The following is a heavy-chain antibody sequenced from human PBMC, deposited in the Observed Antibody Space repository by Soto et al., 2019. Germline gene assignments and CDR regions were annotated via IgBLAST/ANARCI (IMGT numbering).Heavy chain of an antibody. Sequence: QLHLVHSGAVVKKPGASVTVSCSASGYPVTAYYMHWVRQAPGRGLEWMGGINPATGAAKYTQTFQGRVTVPRDTSTSTVFMELGGLTSEDTAVFYCARGGGVGVAGSAAFDMWGQGTLVTVSS. J-gene: IGHJ3*02. V-gene: IGHV1-2*02. CDR1: GYPVTAYY. CDR3: ARGGGVGVAGSAAFDM. CDR2: INPATGAA. D-gene: IGHD3-3*01.